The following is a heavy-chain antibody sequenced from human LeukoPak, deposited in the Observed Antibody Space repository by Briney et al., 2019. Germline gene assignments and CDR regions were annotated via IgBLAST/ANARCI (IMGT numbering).Heavy chain of an antibody. CDR2: ISAYNGNT. CDR3: ARDYYYDSSGKGSFDY. CDR1: GYTFTSYG. V-gene: IGHV1-18*01. J-gene: IGHJ4*02. Sequence: ASVKVSCKASGYTFTSYGISWVRQAPGQGLEWMGWISAYNGNTNYAQKLQGRVTMTTDTSTSTAYMELRSLRSDDPAVYYCARDYYYDSSGKGSFDYWGQGTLVTVSS. D-gene: IGHD3-22*01.